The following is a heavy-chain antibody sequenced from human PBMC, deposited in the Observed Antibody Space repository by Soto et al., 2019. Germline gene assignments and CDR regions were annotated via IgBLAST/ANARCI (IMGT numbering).Heavy chain of an antibody. J-gene: IGHJ4*02. CDR1: GFSFSDSA. D-gene: IGHD4-4*01. CDR3: TRHTVYY. Sequence: EVQLVESGGGLVQPGGSLKLSCAASGFSFSDSAIHWVRQASGKWLEWVGRTRSKAHSYATAFAASVKGRFTISSDDSKNKVYLQMNSLKTEDTAVYYCTRHTVYYWGQGTLVTVSS. V-gene: IGHV3-73*02. CDR2: TRSKAHSYAT.